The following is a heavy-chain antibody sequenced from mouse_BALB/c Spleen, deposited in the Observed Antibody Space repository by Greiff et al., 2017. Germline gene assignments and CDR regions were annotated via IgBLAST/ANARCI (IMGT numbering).Heavy chain of an antibody. CDR1: GYTFTSYC. CDR3: TRTLYDYGAWLAY. Sequence: LQQPGSELVRPGASVKLSCKASGYTFTSYCMHWVKQRHGQGLGWIGNMYPGSGSTNYDEKFKSKGTLTVDTSASTAYMHLSNLTSEDSAVYYSTRTLYDYGAWLAYWGQGTLVTVSA. CDR2: MYPGSGST. D-gene: IGHD2-4*01. V-gene: IGHV1S22*01. J-gene: IGHJ3*01.